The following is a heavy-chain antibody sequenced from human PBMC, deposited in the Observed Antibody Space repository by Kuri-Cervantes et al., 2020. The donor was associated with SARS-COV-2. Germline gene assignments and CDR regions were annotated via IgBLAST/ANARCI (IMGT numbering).Heavy chain of an antibody. CDR1: GYTFTGYY. Sequence: ASVKVSCKASGYTFTGYYMHWVRQAPGQGLEWMGWINTNSGGTNYAQKFQGRVTMTRDTSISTAYMELSRLRSDDTAVYYCARASNDFWSGNYFDYWGQGPLVTVSS. CDR3: ARASNDFWSGNYFDY. D-gene: IGHD3-3*01. CDR2: INTNSGGT. J-gene: IGHJ4*02. V-gene: IGHV1-2*02.